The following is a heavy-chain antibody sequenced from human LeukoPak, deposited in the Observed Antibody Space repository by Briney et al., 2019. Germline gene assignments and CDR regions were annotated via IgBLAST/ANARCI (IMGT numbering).Heavy chain of an antibody. J-gene: IGHJ5*02. V-gene: IGHV6-1*01. CDR2: TYYRSTWYN. D-gene: IGHD2-2*01. CDR3: ARRLTQYDCFDP. Sequence: SQSLSLTCAISGDSVSSNSVTWNWIRQSPSRGLEWLGRTYYRSTWYNDYAVSVRGRITVNPDTSKNQFSLHLNSVTPEDTAVYYCARRLTQYDCFDPWGQGILVTVSS. CDR1: GDSVSSNSVT.